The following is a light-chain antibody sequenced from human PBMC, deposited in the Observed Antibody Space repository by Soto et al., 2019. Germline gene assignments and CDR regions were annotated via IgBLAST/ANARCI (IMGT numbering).Light chain of an antibody. Sequence: QSALTQPASVSGSPGQSITISCTGTSSDVGGYNYVSWYQQHPGKAAKLMIYDVSNRPSGVSNRFSGSKSGNTASLTISGLQAEDAADYYCSSYTSSSTLYVVFGGGTKLTVL. CDR3: SSYTSSSTLYVV. J-gene: IGLJ2*01. CDR2: DVS. V-gene: IGLV2-14*01. CDR1: SSDVGGYNY.